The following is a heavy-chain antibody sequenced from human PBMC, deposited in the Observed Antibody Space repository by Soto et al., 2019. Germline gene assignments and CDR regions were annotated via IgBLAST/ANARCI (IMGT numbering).Heavy chain of an antibody. V-gene: IGHV3-53*04. D-gene: IGHD4-4*01. CDR3: ARTPHSNYYYYYYMDV. CDR1: GFTVSSNY. J-gene: IGHJ6*03. Sequence: GGSLRLSCAASGFTVSSNYMSWVRQAPGKGLEWVSVIYSGGSTYYADSVKGRFTISRHNSKNTLYLQMNSLRAEDTAVYYCARTPHSNYYYYYYMDVWGKGTTVTVSS. CDR2: IYSGGST.